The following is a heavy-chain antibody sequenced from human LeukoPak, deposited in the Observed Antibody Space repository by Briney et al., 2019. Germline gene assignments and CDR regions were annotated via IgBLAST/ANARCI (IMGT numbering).Heavy chain of an antibody. CDR2: IYPGDSDT. CDR1: GYSFTNYW. V-gene: IGHV5-51*01. Sequence: GESLQISCKGSGYSFTNYWIGWVRQMPGKGLEWMGIIYPGDSDTRYSPSFQGQVTISADKSISTAYLQWSSLKASDTAMYYCARQYCTNGVCPMFDYWGQGTLVTVSS. CDR3: ARQYCTNGVCPMFDY. D-gene: IGHD2-8*01. J-gene: IGHJ4*02.